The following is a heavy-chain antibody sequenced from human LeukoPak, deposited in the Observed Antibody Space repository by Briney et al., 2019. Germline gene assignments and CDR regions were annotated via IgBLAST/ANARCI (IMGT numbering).Heavy chain of an antibody. J-gene: IGHJ6*03. D-gene: IGHD6-13*01. CDR1: GFTFSSYS. CDR3: ARDYSSSWSHYYYYYMDV. Sequence: PGGSLRLSCAASGFTFSSYSMNWVRQAPGKGLEWVSSISSSSSYIYYADSVRGRFTISRDNAKSSLYLQMNSLRAEDTAVYYCARDYSSSWSHYYYYYMDVWGKGTTVTVSS. V-gene: IGHV3-21*01. CDR2: ISSSSSYI.